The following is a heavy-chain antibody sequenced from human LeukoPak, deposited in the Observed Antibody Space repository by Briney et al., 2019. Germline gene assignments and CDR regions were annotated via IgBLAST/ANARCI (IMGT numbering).Heavy chain of an antibody. D-gene: IGHD5-18*01. V-gene: IGHV3-21*01. CDR3: ARADWDTAMIDY. J-gene: IGHJ4*02. CDR1: GFTFSSYS. CDR2: ISSGSSYI. Sequence: GGSLRLSCAASGFTFSSYSMNWVRQAPGKGLEWVSSISSGSSYIYYADSLKGRFTISRDNAKNSLYLQMNSLRAEDTAVYYCARADWDTAMIDYWGQGTLVTVSS.